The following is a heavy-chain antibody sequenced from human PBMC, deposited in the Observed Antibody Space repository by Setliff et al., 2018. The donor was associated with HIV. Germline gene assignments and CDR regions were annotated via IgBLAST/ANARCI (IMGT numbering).Heavy chain of an antibody. V-gene: IGHV1-18*01. CDR2: ISASNGNT. J-gene: IGHJ6*03. CDR3: AKTTPQPHYQYYVDV. CDR1: GYIFSTYG. Sequence: ASVKVSCKASGYIFSTYGISWVRQAPGQGLEWMGWISASNGNTHYAQKVQGRVTLTTDTSTNTAYMELRSLRSDDAAVYYCAKTTPQPHYQYYVDVWGKGTTVTVSS. D-gene: IGHD4-17*01.